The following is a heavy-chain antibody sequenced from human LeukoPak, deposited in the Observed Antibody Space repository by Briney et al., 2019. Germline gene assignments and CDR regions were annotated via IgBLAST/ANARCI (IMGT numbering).Heavy chain of an antibody. J-gene: IGHJ4*02. Sequence: SETLSLTCAVYGGSFRGYYWSWIRQPPGKGLEWLGEINHSGSTNYNPSLKSRVTISVDTSKNQFSLKLSSVTAADTAVYYCARGPYDSYYDSSGYYHWFFDYWGQGTLVTVSS. CDR2: INHSGST. CDR3: ARGPYDSYYDSSGYYHWFFDY. CDR1: GGSFRGYY. D-gene: IGHD3-22*01. V-gene: IGHV4-34*01.